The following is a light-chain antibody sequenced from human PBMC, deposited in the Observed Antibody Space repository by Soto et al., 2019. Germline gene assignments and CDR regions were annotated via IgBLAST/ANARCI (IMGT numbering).Light chain of an antibody. CDR3: SSYRSATTLV. J-gene: IGLJ2*01. CDR2: EVS. V-gene: IGLV2-14*01. CDR1: SSDVGSYNY. Sequence: QSALTQPASVSGSPGQSITISCTGGSSDVGSYNYVSWYQQHPGKAPKLMIYEVSNRPSGVSNRFSGSKSGITASLTISGLQAEDEADYYRSSYRSATTLVFGGGTKLTVL.